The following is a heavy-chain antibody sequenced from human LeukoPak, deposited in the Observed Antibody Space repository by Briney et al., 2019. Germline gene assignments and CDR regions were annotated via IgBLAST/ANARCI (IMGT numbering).Heavy chain of an antibody. Sequence: GGSLRLSCAASGFTVSTNYMSWVRQAPGKGLEWVSVIYSGGGTYYADSVKGRFTISRDNSMNTLYLQMNSLRAEDTAVYYCARAGGLRIAVAPIDYWGQGTLVTVSS. J-gene: IGHJ4*02. CDR3: ARAGGLRIAVAPIDY. D-gene: IGHD6-19*01. V-gene: IGHV3-53*01. CDR1: GFTVSTNY. CDR2: IYSGGGT.